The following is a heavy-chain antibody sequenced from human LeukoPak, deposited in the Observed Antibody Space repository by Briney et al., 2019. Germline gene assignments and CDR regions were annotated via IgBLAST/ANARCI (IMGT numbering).Heavy chain of an antibody. J-gene: IGHJ6*03. V-gene: IGHV4-61*02. Sequence: SETLSLTCTVSGGSISSGSYYWSWIRQPAGKGLEWIGRIYTSGSTNYNPSLKSRVTISVDTSKNQFSLKLSSVTAADTAVYYCASFTYYYGSGRSNYYYMDVWGKGTTVTVSS. D-gene: IGHD3-10*01. CDR2: IYTSGST. CDR3: ASFTYYYGSGRSNYYYMDV. CDR1: GGSISSGSYY.